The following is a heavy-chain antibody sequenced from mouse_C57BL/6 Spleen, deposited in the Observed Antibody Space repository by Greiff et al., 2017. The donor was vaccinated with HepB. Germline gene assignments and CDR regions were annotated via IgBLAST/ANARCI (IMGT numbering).Heavy chain of an antibody. CDR2: IDPSDSET. V-gene: IGHV1-52*01. Sequence: VQLQQSGAELVRPGSSVKLSCKASGYTFTSYWMHWVKQRPIQGLEWIGNIDPSDSETHYNQKFKDKATLTVDKSSSTAYMQLSSLTSEDSVVYYCERYYYGSSDFDYWGQGTTLTVSS. CDR3: ERYYYGSSDFDY. CDR1: GYTFTSYW. J-gene: IGHJ2*01. D-gene: IGHD1-1*01.